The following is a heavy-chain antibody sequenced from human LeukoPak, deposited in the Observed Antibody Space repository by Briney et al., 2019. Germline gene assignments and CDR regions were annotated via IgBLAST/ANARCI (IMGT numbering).Heavy chain of an antibody. Sequence: SETLSLTCAGYGGSFSGYYWSWIRQPPGKGLEWIGEINHSGSTNYNPSLKSRVTISVDTSKNQFSLKLSSVTAADTAVYYCARGRGLVVVVAATYAAHDAFDIWGQGTMVTVSS. D-gene: IGHD2-15*01. CDR1: GGSFSGYY. CDR3: ARGRGLVVVVAATYAAHDAFDI. J-gene: IGHJ3*02. V-gene: IGHV4-34*01. CDR2: INHSGST.